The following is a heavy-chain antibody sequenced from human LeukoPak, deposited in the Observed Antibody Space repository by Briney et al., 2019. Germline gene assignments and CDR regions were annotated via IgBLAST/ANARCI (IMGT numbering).Heavy chain of an antibody. CDR3: ARSANQGNFPYYDILTGYYNDAFDI. D-gene: IGHD3-9*01. J-gene: IGHJ3*02. Sequence: VASVTVSCKASGGTFSSYAISWVRQAPGQGLEWMGGIIPIFGTANYAQKFQGRVTITADKSTSTAYMELSSLRSEDTAVYYCARSANQGNFPYYDILTGYYNDAFDIWGQGTMVTVSS. CDR1: GGTFSSYA. CDR2: IIPIFGTA. V-gene: IGHV1-69*06.